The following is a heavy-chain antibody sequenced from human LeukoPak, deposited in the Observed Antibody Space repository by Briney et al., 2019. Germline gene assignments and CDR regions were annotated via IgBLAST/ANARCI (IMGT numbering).Heavy chain of an antibody. CDR1: GFTFTSSA. D-gene: IGHD1-26*01. CDR3: AADGGGSYFPLDAFDI. Sequence: SVKVSCKASGFTFTSSAMQWVRQARGQRLEWIGWIVVGSGNTNYAQKFQERVTITRDMSTSTAYMELSSLRSEDTAVYYCAADGGGSYFPLDAFDIWGQGTMVTVSS. J-gene: IGHJ3*02. V-gene: IGHV1-58*02. CDR2: IVVGSGNT.